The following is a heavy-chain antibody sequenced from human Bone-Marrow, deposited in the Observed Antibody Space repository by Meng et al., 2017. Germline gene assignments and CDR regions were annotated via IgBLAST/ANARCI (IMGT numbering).Heavy chain of an antibody. J-gene: IGHJ4*02. CDR2: ISSSGSTI. CDR1: GFTFSDYY. CDR3: ARHDYDSSGYYYS. V-gene: IGHV3-11*04. Sequence: GESLKISCAASGFTFSDYYMSWIRQAPGKGLEWVSYISSSGSTIYYADSVKGRFTISRDNAKNSLYLQMNSLRAEGTAVYYCARHDYDSSGYYYSWGQGTLVTVSS. D-gene: IGHD3-22*01.